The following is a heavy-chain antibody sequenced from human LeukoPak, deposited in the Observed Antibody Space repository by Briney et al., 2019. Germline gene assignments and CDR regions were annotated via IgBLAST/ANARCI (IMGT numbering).Heavy chain of an antibody. CDR1: GFTFSSYG. CDR3: ARGQWELSYFDY. D-gene: IGHD1-26*01. Sequence: GGSLRLSCAASGFTFSSYGMNWVRQAPGKGLEWVSSISSSSSYIYYAGSVKGRFTISRDNAKNSLYLQMNSLRAEDTAVYYCARGQWELSYFDYWGQGTLVTVSS. V-gene: IGHV3-21*01. CDR2: ISSSSSYI. J-gene: IGHJ4*02.